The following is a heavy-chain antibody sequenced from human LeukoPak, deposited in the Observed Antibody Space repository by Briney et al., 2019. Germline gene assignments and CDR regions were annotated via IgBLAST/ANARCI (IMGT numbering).Heavy chain of an antibody. V-gene: IGHV1-8*01. D-gene: IGHD6-19*01. Sequence: ASVKVSCKASGFTFTTYDINWVRQATGQGLEWMGWMNPNSGNTGYTQKFQGRVTMTRNTSISTAYMELSSLRSEDTAVYYCARGRGSGHKENWFDPWGQGTLVTVSS. CDR2: MNPNSGNT. CDR3: ARGRGSGHKENWFDP. CDR1: GFTFTTYD. J-gene: IGHJ5*02.